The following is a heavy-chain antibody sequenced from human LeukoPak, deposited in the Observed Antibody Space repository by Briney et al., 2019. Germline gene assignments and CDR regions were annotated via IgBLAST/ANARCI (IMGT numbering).Heavy chain of an antibody. Sequence: SETLSLTCAVYGGSFGGYYWSWIRQPPGKGLEWLGQINDSGMTNYIPSLESRVTISVDTSKKQYSLKLSSVSAADTAVYYCARASAYSSSSGVNCWGQGTLVTVSS. D-gene: IGHD6-6*01. CDR2: INDSGMT. CDR1: GGSFGGYY. CDR3: ARASAYSSSSGVNC. V-gene: IGHV4-34*01. J-gene: IGHJ4*02.